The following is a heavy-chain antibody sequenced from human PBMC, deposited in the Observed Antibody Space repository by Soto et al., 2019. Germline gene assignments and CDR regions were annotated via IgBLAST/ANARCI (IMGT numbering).Heavy chain of an antibody. Sequence: PSETLSLTCAFYCGSFIDNYWSWIRQPPGKGLEWLGEINHSGSTNHNPSLKSRVTILADTSKKQFSLKLSSVTAADTAVYYCARGRGEIQGPWGPGTSVTVSS. CDR2: INHSGST. CDR1: CGSFIDNY. J-gene: IGHJ6*02. V-gene: IGHV4-34*01. D-gene: IGHD3-16*01. CDR3: ARGRGEIQGP.